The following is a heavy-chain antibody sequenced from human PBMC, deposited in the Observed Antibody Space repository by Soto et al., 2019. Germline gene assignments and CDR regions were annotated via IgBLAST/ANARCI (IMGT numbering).Heavy chain of an antibody. V-gene: IGHV6-1*01. CDR1: GDSVSSNGVA. CDR3: ARGSGRTYDY. CDR2: TYYRSRWYS. Sequence: QVQLQVSGPGLVEPSQTLSLTCAISGDSVSSNGVAWNWLRQSPSRGLEWLGRTYYRSRWYSEYAESVKRRLIINPDTSKSQFSLHLTSVTPEDTAVYSCARGSGRTYDYWAQGTLVTVSS. D-gene: IGHD1-1*01. J-gene: IGHJ4*02.